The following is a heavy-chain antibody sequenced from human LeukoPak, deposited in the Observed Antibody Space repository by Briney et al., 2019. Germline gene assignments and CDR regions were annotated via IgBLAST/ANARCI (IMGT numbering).Heavy chain of an antibody. CDR2: IKQDGSEK. V-gene: IGHV3-7*01. D-gene: IGHD6-13*01. CDR1: GFTFSSYW. J-gene: IGHJ4*02. Sequence: PGGSLRLSCAASGFTFSSYWMSWVRQAPGKGLEWVANIKQDGSEKYYVDSVKGRFTISRDNAKNSLYLQMNSLRAEDTAVYYCAGALGSSWYLPYYFDYWGQGTLVTVSS. CDR3: AGALGSSWYLPYYFDY.